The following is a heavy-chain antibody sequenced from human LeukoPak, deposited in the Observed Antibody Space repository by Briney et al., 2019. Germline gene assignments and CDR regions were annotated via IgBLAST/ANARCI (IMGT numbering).Heavy chain of an antibody. CDR1: GFTFSSYG. Sequence: GGSLRLSCAASGFTFSSYGMHWVRQAPGKGLEWVAFIRYDGNNKYYADSVKGRFTISRDNSKNTLYLQMNSLRAEDTAVYYCAKDWISMAGTTYFDCWGQGTLVTVSS. J-gene: IGHJ4*02. D-gene: IGHD6-19*01. V-gene: IGHV3-30*02. CDR2: IRYDGNNK. CDR3: AKDWISMAGTTYFDC.